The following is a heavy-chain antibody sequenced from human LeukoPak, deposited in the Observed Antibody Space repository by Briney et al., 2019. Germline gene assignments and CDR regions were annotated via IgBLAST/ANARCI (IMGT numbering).Heavy chain of an antibody. V-gene: IGHV3-48*04. J-gene: IGHJ4*02. Sequence: PGGSLRLSCAASGFTFSSYWMSWVRQAPGKGLEWVSYISSSSSTIYYADSVKGRFTISRDNAKNSLYLQMNSLRAEDTAVYYCARDSTMVRGVIFGWGQGTLVTVSS. CDR2: ISSSSSTI. D-gene: IGHD3-10*01. CDR1: GFTFSSYW. CDR3: ARDSTMVRGVIFG.